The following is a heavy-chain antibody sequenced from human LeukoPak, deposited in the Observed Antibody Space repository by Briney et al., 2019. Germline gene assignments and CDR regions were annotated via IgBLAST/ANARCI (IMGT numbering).Heavy chain of an antibody. CDR2: IYYSGRT. J-gene: IGHJ5*02. CDR1: GFTFSDY. V-gene: IGHV4-59*01. Sequence: PGGSLRLSCAASGFTFSDYWSWIRQPPGKGLEWIGYIYYSGRTTYNPSLKSRVTISIDTSKSQFSLTLTSVTAADTAVYYCARVAYGSSWFDPWGQGTLVIVSS. D-gene: IGHD2-2*01. CDR3: ARVAYGSSWFDP.